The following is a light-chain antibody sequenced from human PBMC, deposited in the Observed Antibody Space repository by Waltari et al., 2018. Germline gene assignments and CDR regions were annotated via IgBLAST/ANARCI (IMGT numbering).Light chain of an antibody. V-gene: IGKV3-20*01. CDR3: QQYGSSIMYT. Sequence: RASQRLTKKYVAWYQQKPGQAPRLLIYGASSRAAGIPDRFSGSGSGTDFTLTISRLEPDDFAVYYCQQYGSSIMYTFGQGTKLEIK. CDR1: QRLTKKY. CDR2: GAS. J-gene: IGKJ2*01.